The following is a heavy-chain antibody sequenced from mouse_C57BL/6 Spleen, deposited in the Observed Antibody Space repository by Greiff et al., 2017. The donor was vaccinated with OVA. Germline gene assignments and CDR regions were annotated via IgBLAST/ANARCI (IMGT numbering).Heavy chain of an antibody. CDR1: GYTFTSYG. D-gene: IGHD1-1*01. Sequence: QVQLKESGAELARPGASVKLSCKASGYTFTSYGISWVKQRTGQGLEWIGEIYPRSGNTYYNEKFKGKATLTADKSSSTAYMELRSLTSEDSAVYFCAIFTTVEAWFAYWGQGTLVTVSA. CDR3: AIFTTVEAWFAY. CDR2: IYPRSGNT. V-gene: IGHV1-81*01. J-gene: IGHJ3*01.